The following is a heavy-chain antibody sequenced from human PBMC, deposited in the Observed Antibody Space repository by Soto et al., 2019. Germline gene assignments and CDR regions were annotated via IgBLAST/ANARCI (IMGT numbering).Heavy chain of an antibody. V-gene: IGHV4-31*03. Sequence: KLSETLSLTCTVSGGSIRSGTYYWNWIRQHPGKGLEWIGYIYHSGSTYYNPSLESRVSISLDASKNNFSLKLSSVTAADTAVYFCARSYGSGNYYGVPSNWFDPWGPGTQVTVSS. J-gene: IGHJ5*02. CDR3: ARSYGSGNYYGVPSNWFDP. D-gene: IGHD3-10*01. CDR1: GGSIRSGTYY. CDR2: IYHSGST.